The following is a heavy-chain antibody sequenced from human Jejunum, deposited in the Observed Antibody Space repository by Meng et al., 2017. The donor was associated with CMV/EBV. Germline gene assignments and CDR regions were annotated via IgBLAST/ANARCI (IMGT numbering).Heavy chain of an antibody. CDR3: ARMGYGFEFFDV. J-gene: IGHJ3*01. D-gene: IGHD5-12*01. Sequence: MKWERKDTGKGVEWVAKIKADGSETKKVDTVRGRINISRDNDKNSLYLQMNGMRVEDTAVYYCARMGYGFEFFDVWGQGTMVTVSS. V-gene: IGHV3-7*01. CDR2: IKADGSET.